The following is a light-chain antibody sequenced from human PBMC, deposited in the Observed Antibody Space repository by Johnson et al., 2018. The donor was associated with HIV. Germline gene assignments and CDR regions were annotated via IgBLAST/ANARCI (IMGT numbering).Light chain of an antibody. CDR1: YSNIGSNY. Sequence: QSVLTQPPSVYAAPGQTVTISCSGSYSNIGSNYVSWYQQLPGTAPKLLIYDNNRRPSGIPDRFSGSKYGATATLGITGLQTGDEADYYCGIWDASLSPLYVFGTGTTITVL. J-gene: IGLJ1*01. V-gene: IGLV1-51*01. CDR2: DNN. CDR3: GIWDASLSPLYV.